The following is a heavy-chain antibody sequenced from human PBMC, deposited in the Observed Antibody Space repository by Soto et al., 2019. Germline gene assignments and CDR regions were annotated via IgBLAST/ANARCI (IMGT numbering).Heavy chain of an antibody. V-gene: IGHV3-66*01. CDR3: ARVPGLTVGGVMGY. CDR2: IYSGGST. Sequence: EVQLVESGGGLVQPGGSLRLSCAASGFTVSSNYMSWVRQAPGKGLEWVSVIYSGGSTYYADSVKGRFTISRDNSKNTLYLQMNSLRAEDTAVYYCARVPGLTVGGVMGYWGQGTLVTVSS. D-gene: IGHD3-16*01. CDR1: GFTVSSNY. J-gene: IGHJ4*02.